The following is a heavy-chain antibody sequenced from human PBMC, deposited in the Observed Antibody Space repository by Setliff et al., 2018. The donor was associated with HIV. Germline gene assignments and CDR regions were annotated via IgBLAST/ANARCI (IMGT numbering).Heavy chain of an antibody. V-gene: IGHV4-4*02. D-gene: IGHD5-18*01. CDR1: GGSIISSNW. CDR3: ARRQLWFYGMDV. Sequence: SETLSLTCAVSGGSIISSNWWSWVRQPPGKGLEWIGYIYYSGSTNYNPSLKSRVTISVDTSKNQFSLKLSSVTAADTAVYYCARRQLWFYGMDVWGQGTTVTVSS. J-gene: IGHJ6*02. CDR2: IYYSGST.